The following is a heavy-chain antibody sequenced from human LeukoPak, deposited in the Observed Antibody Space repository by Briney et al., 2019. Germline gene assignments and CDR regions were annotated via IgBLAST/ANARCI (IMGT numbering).Heavy chain of an antibody. Sequence: ASVTVSCKASGGTFSSYAISWMRQAPGQGLEWMGGIIPIFGTANYSQKFQGRVTITADESTSTAYMELSSLRPEDTAVYYHARLEYCSSTSCSPFDYWGQGPLVTVSS. CDR3: ARLEYCSSTSCSPFDY. CDR2: IIPIFGTA. V-gene: IGHV1-69*13. CDR1: GGTFSSYA. D-gene: IGHD2-2*01. J-gene: IGHJ4*02.